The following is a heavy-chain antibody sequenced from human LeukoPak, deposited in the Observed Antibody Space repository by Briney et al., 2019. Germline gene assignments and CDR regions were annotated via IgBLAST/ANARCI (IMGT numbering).Heavy chain of an antibody. CDR3: ATDGNGRRYAFDI. J-gene: IGHJ3*02. V-gene: IGHV1-24*01. CDR2: FDPEDGET. CDR1: GYTLTELS. D-gene: IGHD1-26*01. Sequence: GASVKVSCKVSGYTLTELSMHWVRQAPGKGLEWMGGFDPEDGETIYAQKFQGRVTTTEDTSTDTAYIELSSPRSEDTAVYYCATDGNGRRYAFDIWGQGTMVTVSS.